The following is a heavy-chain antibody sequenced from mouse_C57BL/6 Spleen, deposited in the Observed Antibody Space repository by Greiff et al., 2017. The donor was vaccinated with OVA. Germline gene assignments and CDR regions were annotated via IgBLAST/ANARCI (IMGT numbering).Heavy chain of an antibody. V-gene: IGHV14-1*01. CDR1: GFNIKDYY. D-gene: IGHD1-1*01. CDR2: IDPEDGDT. CDR3: TTGDTTVVGAMDY. J-gene: IGHJ4*01. Sequence: EVKLLESGAELVRPGASVKLSCTASGFNIKDYYMHWVKQRPEQGLEWIGRIDPEDGDTEYAPKFQGKATMTADTSSNTAYLQLSSLTSEDTAVYYCTTGDTTVVGAMDYWGQGTSVTVSS.